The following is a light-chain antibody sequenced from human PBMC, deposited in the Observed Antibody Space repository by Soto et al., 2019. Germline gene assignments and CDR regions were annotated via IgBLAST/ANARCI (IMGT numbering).Light chain of an antibody. J-gene: IGKJ3*01. V-gene: IGKV3-15*01. CDR2: GAS. CDR3: HQYNKWPPWT. CDR1: QSVSSN. Sequence: EIVMTQSPATLSVSPGERATLSCRASQSVSSNLAWYQQKPGQAPRLLIYGASTRAIGVPARFSRSRSGTEFSPTVSSLLSEDFAVYYSHQYNKWPPWTFGPGTKVDIK.